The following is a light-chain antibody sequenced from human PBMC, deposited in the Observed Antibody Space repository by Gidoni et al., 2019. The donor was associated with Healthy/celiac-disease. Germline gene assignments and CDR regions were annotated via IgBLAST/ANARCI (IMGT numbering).Light chain of an antibody. CDR3: QAYDSSLRV. CDR2: GNS. V-gene: IGLV1-40*01. CDR1: SSNIGAGYD. Sequence: QSVLTQPPSVSGAPGQRVTISCTGSSSNIGAGYDVHWYQQLPATAPTLFIYGNSNRPSGVPDRFSGSMSGTSASLAITGLQAEDEADYYCQAYDSSLRVFGGGTKLTVL. J-gene: IGLJ3*02.